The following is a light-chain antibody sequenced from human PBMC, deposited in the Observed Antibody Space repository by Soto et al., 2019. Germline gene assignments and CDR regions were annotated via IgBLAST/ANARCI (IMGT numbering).Light chain of an antibody. V-gene: IGKV3-11*01. CDR3: QQRSNWLT. J-gene: IGKJ4*01. Sequence: PGERATLSCRASQSVSSYLAWYQQKPGQAPRLLIYDASNRASGIPARFSGSGSGTDFTLTISSLEPEDFAVYYCQQRSNWLTFGGGTKVEIK. CDR1: QSVSSY. CDR2: DAS.